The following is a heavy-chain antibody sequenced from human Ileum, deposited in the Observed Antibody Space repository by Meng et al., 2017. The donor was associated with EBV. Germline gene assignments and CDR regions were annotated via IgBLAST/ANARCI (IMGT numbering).Heavy chain of an antibody. CDR1: GFTFSNAW. D-gene: IGHD2-15*01. V-gene: IGHV3-15*01. CDR3: EGWRY. J-gene: IGHJ4*02. CDR2: IKSTTDGGTT. Sequence: VGCGGGLVKLGGSLRLSCAASGFTFSNAWMTWVRQAPGKGLEWVGRIKSTTDGGTTDYAAPVKGRFTISRDDSKNTLFLQMDSLKTEDTAVYYCEGWRYWGQGTLVTVSS.